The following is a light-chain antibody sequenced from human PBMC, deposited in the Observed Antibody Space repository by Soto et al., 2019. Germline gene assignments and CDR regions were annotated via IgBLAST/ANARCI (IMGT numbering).Light chain of an antibody. CDR2: DDT. V-gene: IGLV3-21*02. CDR1: NIGRKS. J-gene: IGLJ1*01. Sequence: SYELTQPPSASVAPGQTATITCGGDNIGRKSVHWYQQKPGQAPVLVVYDDTDRPSGIPERFSGSNSGNPATLTISRVEAGDEADYYCHVWDSSSGHYVFGTGTKVTVL. CDR3: HVWDSSSGHYV.